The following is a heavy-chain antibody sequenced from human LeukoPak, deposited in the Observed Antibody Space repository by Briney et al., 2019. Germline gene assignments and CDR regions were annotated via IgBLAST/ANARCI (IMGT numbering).Heavy chain of an antibody. CDR1: GGSISSYY. J-gene: IGHJ4*02. CDR3: ARGRGRLRYALDY. V-gene: IGHV4-59*08. CDR2: IYYSGST. D-gene: IGHD5-12*01. Sequence: SETLSLTCTVSGGSISSYYWSWIRQPPGKGLEWIGYIYYSGSTNYNPSLKSRVTISVDTSKNQFSLKLSSVTAADTAVYYCARGRGRLRYALDYWGQGTLVTVSS.